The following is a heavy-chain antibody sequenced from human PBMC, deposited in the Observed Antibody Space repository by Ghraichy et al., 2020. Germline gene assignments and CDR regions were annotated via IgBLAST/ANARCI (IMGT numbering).Heavy chain of an antibody. CDR1: GFNFEDYS. J-gene: IGHJ4*02. CDR3: AKDLMSSGLTDFERSRGIDY. V-gene: IGHV3-43*01. CDR2: INWDGGTT. Sequence: GGSLRLSCAASGFNFEDYSMHWVRQVPGRGLEWVSLINWDGGTTKYVDSVKGRFTISRDNSKNSVYLQMKSLRIEDTALYYCAKDLMSSGLTDFERSRGIDYWGQGTLVTVYS. D-gene: IGHD3-9*01.